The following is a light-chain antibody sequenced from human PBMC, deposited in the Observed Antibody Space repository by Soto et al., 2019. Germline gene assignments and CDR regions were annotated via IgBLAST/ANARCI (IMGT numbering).Light chain of an antibody. CDR1: HSVSIN. Sequence: EIVMTQSPSTLSLSPGERATLSCSARHSVSINLDWYQQKPGQAPRLLIYGVSTRATGIPARFSGSGSGTEFTLTISSLQSEDLAVYYCQQYNTWPWTFGQGTKVEIK. CDR2: GVS. J-gene: IGKJ1*01. V-gene: IGKV3-15*01. CDR3: QQYNTWPWT.